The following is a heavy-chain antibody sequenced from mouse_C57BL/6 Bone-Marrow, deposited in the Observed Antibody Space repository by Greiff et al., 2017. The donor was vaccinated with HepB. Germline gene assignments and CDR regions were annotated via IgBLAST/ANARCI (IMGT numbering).Heavy chain of an antibody. J-gene: IGHJ3*01. CDR3: ARSRVLRLFAY. CDR1: GYAFSSSW. D-gene: IGHD1-1*01. Sequence: QVQLQQSGPELVKPGASVKISCKASGYAFSSSWMNWVKQRPGKGLEWIGRIYPGDGDTNYNGKFKGKATLTADKSSSTAYMQLSSLTSEDSAVYFCARSRVLRLFAYWGQGTLVTVSA. V-gene: IGHV1-82*01. CDR2: IYPGDGDT.